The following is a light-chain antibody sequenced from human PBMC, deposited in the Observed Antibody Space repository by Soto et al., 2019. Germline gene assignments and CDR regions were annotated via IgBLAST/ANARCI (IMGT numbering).Light chain of an antibody. CDR1: SSDVGGYNY. V-gene: IGLV2-14*01. Sequence: QSALTQPASVSGSPGQSITISCTGISSDVGGYNYVSWYQQHPGKAPKLMIYEVSNRPSGVSNRFSGSKSGNTASLTISGLQAEDEADYYCSSYTSSSTPWVFGGGTKVTVL. CDR3: SSYTSSSTPWV. CDR2: EVS. J-gene: IGLJ3*02.